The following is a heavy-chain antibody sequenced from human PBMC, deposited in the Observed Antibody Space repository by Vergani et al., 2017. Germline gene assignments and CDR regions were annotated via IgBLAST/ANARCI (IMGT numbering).Heavy chain of an antibody. D-gene: IGHD6-19*01. CDR3: ARDSSYSSGWGY. J-gene: IGHJ4*02. CDR2: ISSSSSYI. Sequence: EVQLVESGGGLVKPGGSLRLSCAASGFTFSSYSMNWVRQAPGKGLEWVSSISSSSSYIDYADSVKGRFTISRDNAKNSLYLQMNSLRAEDTAVYYCARDSSYSSGWGYWGQGTLVTVSS. V-gene: IGHV3-21*01. CDR1: GFTFSSYS.